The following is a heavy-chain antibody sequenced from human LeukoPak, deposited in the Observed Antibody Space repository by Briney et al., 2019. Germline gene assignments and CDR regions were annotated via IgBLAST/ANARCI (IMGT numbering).Heavy chain of an antibody. CDR2: FDPEDGET. J-gene: IGHJ4*02. D-gene: IGHD6-13*01. Sequence: ASVKVSCKVSGYTLTELSMHWVRQAPGKGLEWMGGFDPEDGETIYAQKFQGRVTITEDTSTDTAYMELSSLRSEDTAVYYCATAIAAAGTHFDYWGQGTLVTVSS. V-gene: IGHV1-24*01. CDR3: ATAIAAAGTHFDY. CDR1: GYTLTELS.